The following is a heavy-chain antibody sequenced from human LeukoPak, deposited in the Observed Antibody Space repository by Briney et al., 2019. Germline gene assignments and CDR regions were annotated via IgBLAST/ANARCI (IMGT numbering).Heavy chain of an antibody. Sequence: SQTLSLTCAISGESVSSNSAAWNWIRQSPSRDLEWLGRAYYRSKWYNDYAVSVKSRITINPDTSKNQFSLQLNSVTPEDTAVYYCARRLGARGYFDYWGQGTLVTVSS. J-gene: IGHJ4*02. V-gene: IGHV6-1*01. CDR3: ARRLGARGYFDY. D-gene: IGHD1-26*01. CDR1: GESVSSNSAA. CDR2: AYYRSKWYN.